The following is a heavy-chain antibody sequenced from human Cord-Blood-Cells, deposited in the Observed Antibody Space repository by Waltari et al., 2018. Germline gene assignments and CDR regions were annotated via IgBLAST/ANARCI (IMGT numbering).Heavy chain of an antibody. CDR3: ASVGAAAIDY. CDR2: IYHSGST. J-gene: IGHJ4*02. Sequence: QVQLQESGPGLVKPSETLSLTCTVSGYSISSGYYWGWIRQPPGKGLEWIGSIYHSGSTYYNPSVKSRVTISVDTSKNQFSLKLSSVTAADTAVYYCASVGAAAIDYWGQGTLVTVSS. CDR1: GYSISSGYY. V-gene: IGHV4-38-2*02. D-gene: IGHD2-2*01.